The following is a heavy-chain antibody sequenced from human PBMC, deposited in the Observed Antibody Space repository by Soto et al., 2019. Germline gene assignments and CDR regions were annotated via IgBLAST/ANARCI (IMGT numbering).Heavy chain of an antibody. CDR2: MNPNSGNT. CDR3: AREGLYVSIQDNTFDI. V-gene: IGHV1-8*01. D-gene: IGHD2-15*01. CDR1: GYTFNRHD. Sequence: QVQLVXXXXXXXRSGASVRXSCKAXGYTFNRHDINWXXQAXGQGPEXXGWMNPNSGNTGYAQKFQGRLNMTSDSSITTAYMDRSSLTAQDTSIYYCAREGLYVSIQDNTFDIWGQGTMVSVSS. J-gene: IGHJ3*02.